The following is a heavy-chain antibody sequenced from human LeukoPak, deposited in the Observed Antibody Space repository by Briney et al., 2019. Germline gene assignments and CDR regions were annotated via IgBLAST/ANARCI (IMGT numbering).Heavy chain of an antibody. CDR1: GGTFSSYA. J-gene: IGHJ4*02. V-gene: IGHV1-69*04. D-gene: IGHD6-19*01. CDR2: IIPILGIA. CDR3: AREGRGGPAVAGTLLAFDY. Sequence: SGKVSCKASGGTFSSYAISWVRQAPGQGLEWIGRIIPILGIANYAQKFQGRVTITADKSTSTAYMELSSLRSEDTAVYYCAREGRGGPAVAGTLLAFDYWGQGTLVTVSS.